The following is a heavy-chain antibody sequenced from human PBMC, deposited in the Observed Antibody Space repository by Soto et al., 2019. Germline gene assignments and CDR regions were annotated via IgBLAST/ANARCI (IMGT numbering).Heavy chain of an antibody. D-gene: IGHD7-27*01. V-gene: IGHV4-59*08. J-gene: IGHJ4*02. CDR2: IYYSGST. Sequence: SETLSLTCTVSGGSISRYYWSWIRQPPGKGLEWIGYIYYSGSTNYNPSLKSRVTISVDTSRNHFSLTLSSVTAADTAVYYCARGPSGDKVHYWGQGALVTVSS. CDR1: GGSISRYY. CDR3: ARGPSGDKVHY.